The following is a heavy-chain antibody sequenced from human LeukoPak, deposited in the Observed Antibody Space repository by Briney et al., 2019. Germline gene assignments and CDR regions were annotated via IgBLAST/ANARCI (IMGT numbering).Heavy chain of an antibody. CDR2: ISSSSSYI. Sequence: PGGSLRLSCAASGFTFSSYSMNWVRQAPGKGLEWVSSISSSSSYIYYADSVKGRFTISRDNAKNSLYLQMNSLRAEDTAVYYCARDRGGDSSGFYPDYWGQGTLVTVSS. V-gene: IGHV3-21*01. CDR1: GFTFSSYS. J-gene: IGHJ4*02. CDR3: ARDRGGDSSGFYPDY. D-gene: IGHD3-22*01.